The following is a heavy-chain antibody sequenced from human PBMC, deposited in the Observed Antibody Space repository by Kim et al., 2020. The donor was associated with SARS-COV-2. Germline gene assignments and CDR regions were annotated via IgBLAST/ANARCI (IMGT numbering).Heavy chain of an antibody. V-gene: IGHV3-33*01. J-gene: IGHJ4*02. D-gene: IGHD3-22*01. CDR3: ARETHYYDSSGFDY. Sequence: AYSVKGRFTISRDNSKNTLYLQMNSLRAEDTAVYYCARETHYYDSSGFDYWGQGTLVTVSS.